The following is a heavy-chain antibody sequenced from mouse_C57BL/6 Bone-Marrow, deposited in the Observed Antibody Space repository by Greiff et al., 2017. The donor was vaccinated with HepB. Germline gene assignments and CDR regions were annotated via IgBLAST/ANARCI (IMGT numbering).Heavy chain of an antibody. V-gene: IGHV1-81*01. J-gene: IGHJ2*01. CDR1: GSTFTSYG. CDR3: SRPFITTVVATWYFDY. Sequence: QVQLQQSGAELARPGASVKLSCKASGSTFTSYGISWVKQRTGQGLEWIGEIYPRSGNTYYTEKFKGKATLTADKSSTTAYMELRRLTSEDSAVYFYSRPFITTVVATWYFDYWGQGTTLTVSS. CDR2: IYPRSGNT. D-gene: IGHD1-1*01.